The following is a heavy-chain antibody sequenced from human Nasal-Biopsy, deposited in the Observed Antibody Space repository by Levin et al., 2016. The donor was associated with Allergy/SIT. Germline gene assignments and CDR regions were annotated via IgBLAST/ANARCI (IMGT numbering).Heavy chain of an antibody. J-gene: IGHJ6*02. CDR2: FYYDGST. CDR1: GASISGNY. D-gene: IGHD3-10*01. V-gene: IGHV4-59*12. Sequence: SETLSLTCTVTGASISGNYWSWIRQPPGKGLEWIGYFYYDGSTDSSPSLKSRVTISVDTTKNQFSLKLSSVTAADTAVYYCARDQDYYGTGNGMDVWGQGTTVTVSS. CDR3: ARDQDYYGTGNGMDV.